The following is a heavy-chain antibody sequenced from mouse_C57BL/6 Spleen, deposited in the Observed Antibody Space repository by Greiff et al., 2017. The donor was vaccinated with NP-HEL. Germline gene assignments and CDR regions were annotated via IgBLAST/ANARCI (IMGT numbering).Heavy chain of an antibody. J-gene: IGHJ2*01. CDR3: ARSSILEGYYFDY. V-gene: IGHV7-3*01. D-gene: IGHD2-3*01. Sequence: EVQRVESGGGLVQPGGSLSLSCAASGFTFTDYYMSWVRQPPGKALEWLGFIRNKANGYTTEYSASVKGRFTISRDNSQSILYLQMNALRAEDSATYYCARSSILEGYYFDYWGQGTTLTVSS. CDR1: GFTFTDYY. CDR2: IRNKANGYTT.